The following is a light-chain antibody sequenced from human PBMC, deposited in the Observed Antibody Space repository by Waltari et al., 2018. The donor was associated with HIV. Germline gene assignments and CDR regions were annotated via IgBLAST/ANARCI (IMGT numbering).Light chain of an antibody. CDR3: QQYYSTPYT. J-gene: IGKJ2*01. V-gene: IGKV4-1*01. CDR1: QSVLYNSNNKNY. CDR2: WAS. Sequence: DIVMTQSPDSLAVSLGERATLKCKSSQSVLYNSNNKNYFAWYQQRPGQPPNLLIYWASTRGSGVPYRFRGNGSGTDFTLTISSLQAENVAVYYCQQYYSTPYTFGQGTKLEIK.